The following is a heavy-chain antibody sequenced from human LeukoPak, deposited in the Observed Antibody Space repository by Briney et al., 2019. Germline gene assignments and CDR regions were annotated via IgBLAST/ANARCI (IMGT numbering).Heavy chain of an antibody. CDR1: GFTFSSYI. J-gene: IGHJ4*02. Sequence: GGSLRLSCAASGFTFSSYIMNWVRQAPGKGLEWVSFISSSSSTIYYADSVKGRFTISRDNAKNSLYLQMNSLRAEDTAVYYCARDRGGSYSAIDYWGQGTLVTVSS. D-gene: IGHD1-26*01. CDR2: ISSSSSTI. CDR3: ARDRGGSYSAIDY. V-gene: IGHV3-48*04.